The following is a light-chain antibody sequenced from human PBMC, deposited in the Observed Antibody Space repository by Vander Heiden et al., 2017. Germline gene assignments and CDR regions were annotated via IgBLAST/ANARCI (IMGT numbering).Light chain of an antibody. CDR2: QDS. J-gene: IGLJ1*01. CDR3: QAWDSSTPYV. CDR1: KLGDKY. Sequence: YELTQPPSVSVSPGQTASITCSGDKLGDKYACWYQQKPGQSPGLVIYQDSQRPSGIPERFSGSNSGNTATLTISGTQAMDEADYYCQAWDSSTPYVFGTGTKVTVL. V-gene: IGLV3-1*01.